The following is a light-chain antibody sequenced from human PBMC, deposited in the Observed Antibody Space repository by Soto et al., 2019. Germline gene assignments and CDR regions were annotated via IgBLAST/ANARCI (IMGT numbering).Light chain of an antibody. CDR3: QQYNSYTWT. Sequence: DIQMTQSPSTLSASVGDRVTITCRASQSISGWLAWFQQRPGKAPKLLIYDGSSLKSGVPSRFSGSGSGTEFTLTISSLQPDDFATYYCQQYNSYTWTFGQGTKVDIK. CDR2: DGS. J-gene: IGKJ1*01. CDR1: QSISGW. V-gene: IGKV1-5*01.